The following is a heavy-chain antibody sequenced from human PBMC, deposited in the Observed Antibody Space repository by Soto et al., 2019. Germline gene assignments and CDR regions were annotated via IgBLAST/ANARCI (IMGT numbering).Heavy chain of an antibody. Sequence: PGGSLRLSCAASGFTFYDYAMHWVRQGPGKGLEWVSGITWNSDSIGYADSVKGRFTISRDNAKNSLYLQMNSLRAEDTALYFCAKDINWNYFYYMDVWGKGITVTVSS. CDR2: ITWNSDSI. J-gene: IGHJ6*03. CDR1: GFTFYDYA. V-gene: IGHV3-9*01. CDR3: AKDINWNYFYYMDV. D-gene: IGHD1-1*01.